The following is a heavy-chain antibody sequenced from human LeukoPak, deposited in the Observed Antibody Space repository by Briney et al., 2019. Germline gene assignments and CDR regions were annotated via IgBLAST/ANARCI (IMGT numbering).Heavy chain of an antibody. Sequence: PGGSLRLSCAASGFTFSSYGMHWVRQAPGKGLEWVAFIRYDGSKKYYADSVKGRFTISRDNSKNTLYLQMNSLRAEDTAVYYCAKDLRGYIYGYFTDYWGQGTLVTVSS. CDR1: GFTFSSYG. J-gene: IGHJ4*02. CDR3: AKDLRGYIYGYFTDY. D-gene: IGHD5-18*01. V-gene: IGHV3-30*02. CDR2: IRYDGSKK.